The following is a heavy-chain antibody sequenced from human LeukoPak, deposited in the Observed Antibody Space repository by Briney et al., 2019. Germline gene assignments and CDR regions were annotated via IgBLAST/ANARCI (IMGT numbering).Heavy chain of an antibody. Sequence: SETLSLTCTVSGGSISGSSYYWGWIRQPPGKGLEWIGSIYYSGSTYYNPSLKSRVTISVGPSKNQFSLKLSSVTAADTAVYYCARHKSLYYDFWSGYSGWFDPWGQGTLVTVSS. J-gene: IGHJ5*02. CDR1: GGSISGSSYY. V-gene: IGHV4-39*01. D-gene: IGHD3-3*01. CDR3: ARHKSLYYDFWSGYSGWFDP. CDR2: IYYSGST.